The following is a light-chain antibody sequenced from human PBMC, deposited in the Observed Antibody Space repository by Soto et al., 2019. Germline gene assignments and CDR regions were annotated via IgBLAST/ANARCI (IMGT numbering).Light chain of an antibody. CDR3: SSYTSSSTLV. V-gene: IGLV2-14*01. Sequence: QSALTQPASVSGSPGQSITISCTGTSSDVGGYNYVSWYQQHPGKAPKLMIYDVSNRPSGVSNRFSGSKSGNTADLTISGLQAEDEADYYCSSYTSSSTLVFGGGTKVTVL. J-gene: IGLJ2*01. CDR1: SSDVGGYNY. CDR2: DVS.